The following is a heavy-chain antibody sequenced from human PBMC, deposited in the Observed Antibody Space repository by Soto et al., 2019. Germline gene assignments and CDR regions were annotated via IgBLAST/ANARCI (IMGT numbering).Heavy chain of an antibody. J-gene: IGHJ4*02. V-gene: IGHV3-23*04. D-gene: IGHD3-10*01. CDR1: GFTFNNYA. Sequence: EVQLVESGGGLVQPGGSLRLSCAASGFTFNNYAMPWVRQAPGKGLEWVSAISGGGDTTSYADSVKGRVTVSRDGSKNTMYLQMSSLRAEDTALYYCAKGRGGSGSLTPRVDFWGQGTLVTVSS. CDR3: AKGRGGSGSLTPRVDF. CDR2: ISGGGDTT.